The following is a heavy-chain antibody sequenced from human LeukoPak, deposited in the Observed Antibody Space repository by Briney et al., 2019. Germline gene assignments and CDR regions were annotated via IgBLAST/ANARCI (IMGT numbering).Heavy chain of an antibody. J-gene: IGHJ6*03. CDR2: VRNKANNYAT. V-gene: IGHV3-73*01. CDR1: GFTFSGSS. CDR3: TRHRPDCSSTDCYDYYYMDV. D-gene: IGHD2-2*01. Sequence: GGSLRLSCAASGFTFSGSSMHWVRQASGRGLEWVGRVRNKANNYATAYAASVKGRFTISRDDSKNTAYLQMNSLKTEDTAVYYCTRHRPDCSSTDCYDYYYMDVWGKGTTVTVSS.